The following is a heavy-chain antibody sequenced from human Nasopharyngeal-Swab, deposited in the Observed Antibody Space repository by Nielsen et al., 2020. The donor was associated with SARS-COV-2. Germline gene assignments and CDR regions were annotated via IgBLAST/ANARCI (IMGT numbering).Heavy chain of an antibody. D-gene: IGHD2-2*01. CDR3: ARDRCSSTSCYYYYMDV. Sequence: GESLKISCAASGFTFSSYAMSWVRQAPGKGLEWVAVIWYDGSNKYYADSVKGRFTISRDNSKNTLYLQMNSLRAEDTAVYYCARDRCSSTSCYYYYMDVWGKGTTVTVSS. CDR2: IWYDGSNK. J-gene: IGHJ6*03. CDR1: GFTFSSYA. V-gene: IGHV3-33*08.